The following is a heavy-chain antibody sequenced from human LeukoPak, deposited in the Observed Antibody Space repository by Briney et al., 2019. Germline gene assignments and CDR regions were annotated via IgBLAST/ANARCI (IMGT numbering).Heavy chain of an antibody. CDR2: ISYDGSNK. Sequence: GGSLRLSCAASGFTFSSYAMHWVRQAPGKGLEWVAVISYDGSNKYYADSVKGRFTISRDNSKNTLYLQMNSLRAEDTAVYYCARDFSAVITFGGVIVPDYWGQGTLVTVSS. CDR1: GFTFSSYA. CDR3: ARDFSAVITFGGVIVPDY. V-gene: IGHV3-30-3*01. J-gene: IGHJ4*02. D-gene: IGHD3-16*02.